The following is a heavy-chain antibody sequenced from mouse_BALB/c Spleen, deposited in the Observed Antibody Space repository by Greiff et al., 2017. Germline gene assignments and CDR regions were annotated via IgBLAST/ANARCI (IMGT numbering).Heavy chain of an antibody. CDR3: ARFDYYGSLAY. CDR1: GYSITSGYY. V-gene: IGHV3-6*02. J-gene: IGHJ3*01. D-gene: IGHD1-1*01. CDR2: ISYDGSN. Sequence: VQLKQSGPGLVKPSQSLSLTCSVTGYSITSGYYWNWIRQFPGNKLEWMGYISYDGSNNYNPSLKNRISITRDTSKNQFFLKLNSVTTEDTATYYCARFDYYGSLAYWGQGTLVTVSA.